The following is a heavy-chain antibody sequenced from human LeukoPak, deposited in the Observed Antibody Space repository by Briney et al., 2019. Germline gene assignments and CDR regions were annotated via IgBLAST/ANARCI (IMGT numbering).Heavy chain of an antibody. V-gene: IGHV1-2*02. J-gene: IGHJ4*02. CDR1: GDTFTDHL. CDR3: VRDLTGGSGD. D-gene: IGHD6-19*01. Sequence: ASLKVSRQGSGDTFTDHLIHWGRQAPGKKISWLAWINPKSGDTHYTQKFQGRVTVTTDTSITSVYMELSGLQSDDTAVYYCVRDLTGGSGDWGQGTLVTVSS. CDR2: INPKSGDT.